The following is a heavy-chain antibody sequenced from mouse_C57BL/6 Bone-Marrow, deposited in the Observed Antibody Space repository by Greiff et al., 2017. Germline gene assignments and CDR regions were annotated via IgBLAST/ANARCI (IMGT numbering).Heavy chain of an antibody. CDR2: ISSGGDYI. D-gene: IGHD2-2*01. V-gene: IGHV5-9-1*02. Sequence: EVMLVESGEGLVKPGGSLKLSCAASGFTFSSYAMSWVRQTPEKRLEWVAYISSGGDYIYYADTVKGRFTISRDNARNTLYLQMSSLKSEDTAMYYCTREGGLSPMDYWGQGTSVTVSS. CDR3: TREGGLSPMDY. CDR1: GFTFSSYA. J-gene: IGHJ4*01.